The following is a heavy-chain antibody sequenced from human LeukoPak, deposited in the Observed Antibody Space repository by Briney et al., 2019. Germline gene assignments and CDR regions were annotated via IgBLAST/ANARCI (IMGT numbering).Heavy chain of an antibody. Sequence: GGSLRLSCAASGFTFSSYAMGWVRQAPGKGLEWVSAISGSGGSTYYADSVKGRFTISRDNSKNTLYLQMNSLRAEDTAVYYCARGSGYCSSSSCKRSIYYYGMDVWGQGTTVTVSS. D-gene: IGHD2-2*01. CDR3: ARGSGYCSSSSCKRSIYYYGMDV. V-gene: IGHV3-23*01. CDR2: ISGSGGST. CDR1: GFTFSSYA. J-gene: IGHJ6*02.